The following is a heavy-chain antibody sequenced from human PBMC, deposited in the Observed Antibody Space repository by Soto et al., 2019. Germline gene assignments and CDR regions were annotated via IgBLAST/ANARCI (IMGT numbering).Heavy chain of an antibody. CDR2: INPNSGGT. Sequence: GXSVKVSCKASGYPFTGYYMHWVRQAPGQGLEWMGWINPNSGGTNYAQKFQGRVTMTRDTSISTAYMELSRLRSDDTAVYYCARDHREGTDIGDIWGQGTMVTVSS. D-gene: IGHD1-7*01. CDR3: ARDHREGTDIGDI. V-gene: IGHV1-2*02. CDR1: GYPFTGYY. J-gene: IGHJ3*02.